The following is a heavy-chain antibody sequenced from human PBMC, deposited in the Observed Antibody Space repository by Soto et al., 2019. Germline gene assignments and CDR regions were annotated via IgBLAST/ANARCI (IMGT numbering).Heavy chain of an antibody. CDR3: ARARGYSGYGDY. D-gene: IGHD5-12*01. Sequence: QVQLVQSGAEVKKPGASVKVSCKASGYTFTSYGISWVRQAPGQGLEWMGWISAYNGNTNYAQKLQGRVTMTTDTPASTADMELRSLRSGDTAVYYCARARGYSGYGDYWGQGTRVTVSS. V-gene: IGHV1-18*01. J-gene: IGHJ4*02. CDR1: GYTFTSYG. CDR2: ISAYNGNT.